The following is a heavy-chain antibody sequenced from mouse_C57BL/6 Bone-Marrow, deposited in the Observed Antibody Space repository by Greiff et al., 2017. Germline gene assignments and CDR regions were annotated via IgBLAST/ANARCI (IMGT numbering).Heavy chain of an antibody. V-gene: IGHV5-4*01. Sequence: DVQLVESGGGLVKPGGSLKLSCAASGFTFSSYAMSWVRQTPEKRLEWVATISDGGSYTYYPDNVKGRFTISRDNAKNNLYLQMSHLKSEDTAMYYCARRVAPMDYWGQGTTLTVSS. CDR2: ISDGGSYT. J-gene: IGHJ2*01. D-gene: IGHD1-1*01. CDR3: ARRVAPMDY. CDR1: GFTFSSYA.